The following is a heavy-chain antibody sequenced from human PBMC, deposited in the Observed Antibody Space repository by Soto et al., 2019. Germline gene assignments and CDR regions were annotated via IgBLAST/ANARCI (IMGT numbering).Heavy chain of an antibody. V-gene: IGHV4-34*01. D-gene: IGHD6-19*01. CDR1: GGSFSGYY. CDR2: INHSGST. J-gene: IGHJ4*02. Sequence: SETLSLTCAVYGGSFSGYYWSWIRQPPGKGLEWIGEINHSGSTNYNPSLKSRVTISVDTSKNQFSLKLSSVTAADTAVYYCARRGVKGIAVAGTPNFDYWGQGTLVTVSS. CDR3: ARRGVKGIAVAGTPNFDY.